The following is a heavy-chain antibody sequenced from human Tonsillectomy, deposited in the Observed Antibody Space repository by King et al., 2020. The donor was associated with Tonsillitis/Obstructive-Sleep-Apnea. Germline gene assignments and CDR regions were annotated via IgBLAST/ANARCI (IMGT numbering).Heavy chain of an antibody. D-gene: IGHD2-2*01. V-gene: IGHV4-34*01. CDR1: GGSFSGYY. Sequence: VQLQQWGAGLLKPSETLSLTCAVYGGSFSGYYWSWIRQPPGKGLEWIGEINHSGSTNYNPSLKSRVTISVDTSKNQFSLKLSSVTAADTAVYYCARASEDIVVVPAVPAYNWFDPWGQGTLVTVSS. CDR3: ARASEDIVVVPAVPAYNWFDP. CDR2: INHSGST. J-gene: IGHJ5*02.